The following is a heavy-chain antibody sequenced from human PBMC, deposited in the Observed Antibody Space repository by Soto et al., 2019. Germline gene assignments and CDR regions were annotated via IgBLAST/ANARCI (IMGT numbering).Heavy chain of an antibody. Sequence: GGSLRLSCAASGFTFSSYGMHWVRQAPGKGLEWVAVIWYDGSNKYYADSVKGRFTISRDNSKNTLYLQMNSLRAEDTAVYYCARDLVYCSGGSCPTPASYYFDYWGQGTLVTVSS. D-gene: IGHD2-15*01. CDR1: GFTFSSYG. V-gene: IGHV3-33*01. CDR2: IWYDGSNK. CDR3: ARDLVYCSGGSCPTPASYYFDY. J-gene: IGHJ4*02.